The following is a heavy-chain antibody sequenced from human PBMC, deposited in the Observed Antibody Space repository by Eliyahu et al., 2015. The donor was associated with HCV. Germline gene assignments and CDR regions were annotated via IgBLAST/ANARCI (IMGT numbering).Heavy chain of an antibody. CDR1: GXTFTNXW. J-gene: IGHJ4*02. CDR2: IKNNAGGGTT. V-gene: IGHV3-15*02. Sequence: EVQLVESGGALVQPGGSLRLSCAASGXTFTNXWMSWVRQAPGKGLEWVGRIKNNAGGGTTDYAAPVKGRFIISRDDSKNTLYLQMNSLKTEDTAIYYCTTDDPLGAAYDLDYWGQGTLVTVSS. D-gene: IGHD2-15*01. CDR3: TTDDPLGAAYDLDY.